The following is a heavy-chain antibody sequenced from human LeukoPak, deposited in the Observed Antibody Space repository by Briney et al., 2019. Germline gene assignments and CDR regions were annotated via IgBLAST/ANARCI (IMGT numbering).Heavy chain of an antibody. CDR3: ARRALGTTTVTTTRRYYYYMDV. J-gene: IGHJ6*03. CDR1: GYTFTSYG. CDR2: ISVYNGNT. Sequence: ASVKVSCKASGYTFTSYGISWVRQAPGQGLEWMGWISVYNGNTNYAQKLQGRVTMTTDTSTSTAYMELRSLRSDDTAVYYCARRALGTTTVTTTRRYYYYMDVWGKGTTVTVSS. D-gene: IGHD4-11*01. V-gene: IGHV1-18*01.